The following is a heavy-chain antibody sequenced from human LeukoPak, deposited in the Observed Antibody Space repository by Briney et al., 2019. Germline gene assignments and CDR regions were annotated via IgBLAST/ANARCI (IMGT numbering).Heavy chain of an antibody. CDR3: ARGGSFNYDSSGYYYVGAFDI. CDR2: IYTSGST. Sequence: SETLSLTCTVSGGSISSYYWSCIRQPAGKGLEWIGRIYTSGSTNYNPSLKSRVTMSVDTSKNQFSLKLSSVTAADTAVYYCARGGSFNYDSSGYYYVGAFDIWGQGTMVTVSS. CDR1: GGSISSYY. D-gene: IGHD3-22*01. V-gene: IGHV4-4*07. J-gene: IGHJ3*02.